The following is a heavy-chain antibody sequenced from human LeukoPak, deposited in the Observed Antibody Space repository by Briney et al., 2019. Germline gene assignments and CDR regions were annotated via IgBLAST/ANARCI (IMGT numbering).Heavy chain of an antibody. CDR2: IRYDGSNK. J-gene: IGHJ6*03. Sequence: GGSLRLSCGASGFTFSSYGMHWVRQAPGKGLEWVAFIRYDGSNKYYADSVKGRFTISRDNSKNTLYLQMNSLRAEDTAAYYCAKGYGWEASYYYYYMDVWGKGTTVTISS. D-gene: IGHD1-26*01. V-gene: IGHV3-30*02. CDR3: AKGYGWEASYYYYYMDV. CDR1: GFTFSSYG.